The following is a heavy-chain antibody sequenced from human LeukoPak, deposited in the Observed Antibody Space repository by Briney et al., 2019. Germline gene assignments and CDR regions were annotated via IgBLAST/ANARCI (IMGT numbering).Heavy chain of an antibody. CDR2: ISSSSSYI. CDR3: ARRAGAYSHPYDY. D-gene: IGHD4/OR15-4a*01. J-gene: IGHJ4*02. CDR1: GLTFSSYS. Sequence: GGSLRLSCAASGLTFSSYSMNWVRQAPGKGLEWVSSISSSSSYIYYADSAKGRFTISRDNSKNTLYLQMNSLRAEDTAVYYCARRAGAYSHPYDYWGQGTLVTVSS. V-gene: IGHV3-21*04.